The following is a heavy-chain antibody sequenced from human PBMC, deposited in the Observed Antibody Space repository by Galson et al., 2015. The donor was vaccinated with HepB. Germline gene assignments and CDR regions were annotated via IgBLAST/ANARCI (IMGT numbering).Heavy chain of an antibody. CDR1: GFTFSDYY. V-gene: IGHV3-11*06. J-gene: IGHJ4*02. CDR2: ISSSSSYT. Sequence: SLRLSCAASGFTFSDYYMSWIRQAPGKGLEWVSYISSSSSYTNYADSVKGRFTISRDNAKNSLYLQMNSLRAEDTAVYYCARGGKIVGADLYWGQGTLVTVSS. D-gene: IGHD1-26*01. CDR3: ARGGKIVGADLY.